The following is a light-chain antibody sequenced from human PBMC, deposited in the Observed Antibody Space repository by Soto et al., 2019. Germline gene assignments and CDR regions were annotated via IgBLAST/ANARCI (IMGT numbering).Light chain of an antibody. Sequence: EIVLTQSPGTLSLSPGERATLSCRASQRISSDYLAWYQQNPGQPPRLLIYGASSRPTGIPDRFSGSGSGTDFTLTISRLQPEDFAVYYCQQYNNWPQTFGQGTKVEIK. V-gene: IGKV3-20*01. CDR3: QQYNNWPQT. CDR1: QRISSDY. CDR2: GAS. J-gene: IGKJ1*01.